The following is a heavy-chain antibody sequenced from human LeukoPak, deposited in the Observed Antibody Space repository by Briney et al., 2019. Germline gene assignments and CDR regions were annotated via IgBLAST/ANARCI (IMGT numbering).Heavy chain of an antibody. J-gene: IGHJ4*02. Sequence: GGSLRLSCAASGFTFSSYDMTWVRQAPGRGLEWVSSIRPSGDNTYYGDSVKGRFTISRDNAKNSLYLQMNSLRAEDTAVYYCAREALGYGELDYWGQGTLVTVSS. D-gene: IGHD4-17*01. CDR3: AREALGYGELDY. V-gene: IGHV3-23*01. CDR2: IRPSGDNT. CDR1: GFTFSSYD.